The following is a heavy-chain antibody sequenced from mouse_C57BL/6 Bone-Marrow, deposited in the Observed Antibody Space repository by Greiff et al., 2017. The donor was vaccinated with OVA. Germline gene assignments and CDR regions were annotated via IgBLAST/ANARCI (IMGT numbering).Heavy chain of an antibody. CDR1: GFSLTSYG. CDR2: IWSGGST. V-gene: IGHV2-2*01. J-gene: IGHJ3*01. Sequence: VQLQQSGPGLVQPSQSLSITCTVSGFSLTSYGVHWVRQSPGKGLEWLGVIWSGGSTDYNAAFISRLSISKDNSKSQVFFKRNSLQADDTAIYYCARNGHYYGSSSWFAYWGQGTLVTVSA. CDR3: ARNGHYYGSSSWFAY. D-gene: IGHD1-1*01.